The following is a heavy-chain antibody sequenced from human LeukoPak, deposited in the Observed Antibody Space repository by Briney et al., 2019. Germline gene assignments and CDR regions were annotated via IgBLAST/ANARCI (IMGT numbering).Heavy chain of an antibody. CDR2: IWSDGDNK. CDR1: GFTFSSYG. Sequence: GGSLRLSCAASGFTFSSYGMHWVRQAPGKGLEWVAVIWSDGDNKFYADSVKGRFTFSRDNSKNMLFLQMNSLRAEDTAVYYCVRERGPFDGFDIWGQGTMVTVS. V-gene: IGHV3-33*01. J-gene: IGHJ3*02. CDR3: VRERGPFDGFDI.